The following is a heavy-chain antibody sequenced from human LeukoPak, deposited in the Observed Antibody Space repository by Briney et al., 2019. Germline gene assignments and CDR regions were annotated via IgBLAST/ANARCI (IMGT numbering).Heavy chain of an antibody. J-gene: IGHJ4*02. Sequence: PGGSLRLSSAASGFIFSSYAMHCVRQAPGRGLEYVSVISNNGGSTYYANSVKGRFTISRDNSKNTLYLQMGSLRADDMAVYYCARVRNLWFGESDYWGQGTLVTVSS. CDR2: ISNNGGST. CDR3: ARVRNLWFGESDY. V-gene: IGHV3-64*01. CDR1: GFIFSSYA. D-gene: IGHD3-10*01.